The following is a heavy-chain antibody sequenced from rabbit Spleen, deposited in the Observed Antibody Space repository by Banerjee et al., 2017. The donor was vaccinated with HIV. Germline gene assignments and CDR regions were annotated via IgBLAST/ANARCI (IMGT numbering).Heavy chain of an antibody. CDR3: ARNGYGDGRWYDYYFNL. CDR2: IDPIFGRT. Sequence: QSLEESGGDLVKPGGSLKLSCKASGFDFSSYGVSWVRQAPGKGLEWIGYIDPIFGRTYYASWVNSRFTISSHNAQNTLYLQLNSLTVADTATYFCARNGYGDGRWYDYYFNLWGPGTLVTVS. CDR1: GFDFSSYG. V-gene: IGHV1S7*01. D-gene: IGHD3-1*01. J-gene: IGHJ4*01.